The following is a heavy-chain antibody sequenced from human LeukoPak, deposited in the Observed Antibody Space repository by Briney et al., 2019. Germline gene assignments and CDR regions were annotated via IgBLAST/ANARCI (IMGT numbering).Heavy chain of an antibody. J-gene: IGHJ3*02. V-gene: IGHV1-18*01. Sequence: ASVKVSCKASGYTLSSFGISWVRQAPGQGLEWMGWISTYDRNTNYAQKLQGRVTMTTDTSTSTAYMELRSLRSDDTAVYYCARDGNWKDAFDIWGQGTMVTVSS. CDR2: ISTYDRNT. D-gene: IGHD1-1*01. CDR3: ARDGNWKDAFDI. CDR1: GYTLSSFG.